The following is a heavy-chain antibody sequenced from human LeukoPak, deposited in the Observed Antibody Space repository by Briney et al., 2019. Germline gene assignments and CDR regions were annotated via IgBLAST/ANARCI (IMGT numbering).Heavy chain of an antibody. CDR2: INQEGSDK. CDR3: AWYGVTHGLDV. V-gene: IGHV3-7*01. J-gene: IGHJ6*02. CDR1: GFSLSNYW. Sequence: GGSLRLSCAASGFSLSNYWMSWVRQAAGKGLEWVANINQEGSDKYYVDSVMGRFTISKDNAKNSVYLQMNSLRPEDTAIYYCAWYGVTHGLDVWGQGTTVTVSS. D-gene: IGHD3-10*01.